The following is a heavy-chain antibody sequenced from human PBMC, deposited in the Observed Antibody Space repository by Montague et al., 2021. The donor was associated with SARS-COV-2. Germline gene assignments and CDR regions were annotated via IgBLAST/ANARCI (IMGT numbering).Heavy chain of an antibody. Sequence: SLRLSCAASGFTFSIYWMSWVRQAPGKGLEWVANIKQDGSEKYYVDSVKGRFTISRDNAKNSLYLQMNSLRAEDTAVYYCARDGSYDFWSDPLGVYYYYMDVWGKGTTVTVSS. J-gene: IGHJ6*03. CDR1: GFTFSIYW. CDR3: ARDGSYDFWSDPLGVYYYYMDV. D-gene: IGHD3-3*01. CDR2: IKQDGSEK. V-gene: IGHV3-7*05.